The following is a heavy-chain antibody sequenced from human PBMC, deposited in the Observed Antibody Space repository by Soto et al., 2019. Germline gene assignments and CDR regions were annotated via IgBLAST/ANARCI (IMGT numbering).Heavy chain of an antibody. J-gene: IGHJ5*02. CDR3: AKGGSYDS. CDR1: GFTFSTYG. Sequence: PGGSLRLSCAASGFTFSTYGMHWVRQAPGKGLEWVAIMSSDGSYKSYGDSVRVRFTIFRDNSKNTLYLQMNSLSPEDTAVYYCAKGGSYDSWGQGTLVTVSS. D-gene: IGHD1-26*01. V-gene: IGHV3-30*18. CDR2: MSSDGSYK.